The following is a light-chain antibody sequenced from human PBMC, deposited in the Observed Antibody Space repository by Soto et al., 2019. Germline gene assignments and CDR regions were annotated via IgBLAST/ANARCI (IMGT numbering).Light chain of an antibody. CDR1: QSINTS. J-gene: IGKJ5*01. Sequence: DIQMTQSPSSLSASVGDRVTITCRASQSINTSLNWYQQRPGKAPKVLLYGASSLQGGVPSRFSGSGSGSDFTLTITSLQPEDFAIYYCQQTYSPPSITFGQGTRLEIK. CDR2: GAS. V-gene: IGKV1-39*01. CDR3: QQTYSPPSIT.